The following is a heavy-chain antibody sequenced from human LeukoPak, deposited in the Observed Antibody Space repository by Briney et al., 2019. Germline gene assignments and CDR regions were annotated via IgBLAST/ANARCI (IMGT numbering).Heavy chain of an antibody. V-gene: IGHV3-21*01. CDR2: ISSSSSYI. CDR1: GFTFSSYS. Sequence: GGSLRLSCAASGFTFSSYSMNWVRQAPGKGLEWVSSISSSSSYIYYADSVKGRFTISRDNAKNSLYLQMNSLRAEDTAVYYCARVSTMARGVHYYYYGMDVWGKGTTVTVSS. D-gene: IGHD3-10*01. CDR3: ARVSTMARGVHYYYYGMDV. J-gene: IGHJ6*04.